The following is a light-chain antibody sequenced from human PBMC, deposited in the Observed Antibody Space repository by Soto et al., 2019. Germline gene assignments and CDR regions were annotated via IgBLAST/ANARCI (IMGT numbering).Light chain of an antibody. CDR1: QNIDNY. CDR3: QQSLSTPIYS. CDR2: AAS. J-gene: IGKJ2*03. Sequence: IHMTQSASSLSASVGHRVTIICRASQNIDNYLNWYQQKPGKAPNLLIYAASSLQSGVPSRFAGSGSGTHFTLTISTLQPEDVGTYFCQQSLSTPIYSFGQGTKV. V-gene: IGKV1-39*01.